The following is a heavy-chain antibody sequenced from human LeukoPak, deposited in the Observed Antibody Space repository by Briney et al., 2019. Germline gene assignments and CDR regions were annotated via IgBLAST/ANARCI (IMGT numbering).Heavy chain of an antibody. J-gene: IGHJ4*02. CDR2: INHSGST. CDR3: AREVSGLTHDY. V-gene: IGHV4-34*01. D-gene: IGHD4/OR15-4a*01. Sequence: PSETLSLTCAVYGGSFSGYYWSWIRQPPGKGLEWIGEINHSGSTNYNPSLKSRVTISVDKSKNQFSLKLSSVTAADTAVYYCAREVSGLTHDYWGQGTLVTVSS. CDR1: GGSFSGYY.